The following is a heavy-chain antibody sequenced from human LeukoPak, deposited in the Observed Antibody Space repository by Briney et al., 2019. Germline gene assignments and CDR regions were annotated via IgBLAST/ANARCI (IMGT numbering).Heavy chain of an antibody. J-gene: IGHJ5*02. Sequence: SETLSLTCSVSGGSISSSTFYWGWIRQLPGKGLEWIGSISYSGNTYYNSSLKSRVTISLDTSKNQFPLKLSSVTAADTAVYYCARDYYGSGSYSWFDPWGQGTLVTVSS. CDR3: ARDYYGSGSYSWFDP. CDR2: ISYSGNT. D-gene: IGHD3-10*01. CDR1: GGSISSSTFY. V-gene: IGHV4-39*02.